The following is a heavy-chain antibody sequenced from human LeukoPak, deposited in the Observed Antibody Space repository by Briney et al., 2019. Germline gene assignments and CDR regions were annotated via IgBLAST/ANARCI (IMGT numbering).Heavy chain of an antibody. J-gene: IGHJ6*03. Sequence: SETLSLTCTVSGASFTRDIYYWGWIRQSPGEGLEWFVRFYYSGSTYYNPSLKSRVTISVDTSKNQFSLKLSSVTAADTAVYYCARGVRGAAPYYYYYMDVWGKGTTVTVSS. CDR1: GASFTRDIYY. V-gene: IGHV4-39*07. CDR3: ARGVRGAAPYYYYYMDV. CDR2: FYYSGST. D-gene: IGHD3-10*01.